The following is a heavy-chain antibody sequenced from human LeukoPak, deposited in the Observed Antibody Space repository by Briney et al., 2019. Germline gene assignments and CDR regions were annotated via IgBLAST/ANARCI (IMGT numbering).Heavy chain of an antibody. CDR2: ISAYNGNT. CDR1: GYTFTSYG. CDR3: ARVRPSVDYGDYGAYFDY. J-gene: IGHJ4*02. Sequence: ASVKVSCKASGYTFTSYGISWVRQAPGQGLEWMGWISAYNGNTNYAQKPQGRVTMTTDTSTSTAYMELRSLRSDDTAVYYCARVRPSVDYGDYGAYFDYWGQGTLVTVSS. D-gene: IGHD4-17*01. V-gene: IGHV1-18*01.